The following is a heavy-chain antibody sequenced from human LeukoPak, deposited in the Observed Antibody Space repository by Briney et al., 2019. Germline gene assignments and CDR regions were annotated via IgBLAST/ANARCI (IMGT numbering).Heavy chain of an antibody. J-gene: IGHJ4*02. CDR1: GGSISSYY. V-gene: IGHV4-4*07. Sequence: PSETLSLTCTVSGGSISSYYWSWIRQPAGKGLEWIGRIYTSGSTNYNPSLKSRVTMSVDTSKNQFSLKLSSVTAADTAVYYCARDGSSGSYWRGYYFDYWGQGTLVTVSS. CDR3: ARDGSSGSYWRGYYFDY. CDR2: IYTSGST. D-gene: IGHD1-26*01.